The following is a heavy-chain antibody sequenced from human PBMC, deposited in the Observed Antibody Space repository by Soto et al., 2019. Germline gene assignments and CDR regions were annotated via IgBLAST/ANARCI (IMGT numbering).Heavy chain of an antibody. Sequence: EVQLVESGGGLVQPGGSLRLSCAASGFTFSSFWMHWVRQVPGKGPVWVSRINRDGSGTSYADSVKGRFTISRDNAKNRLYLQMNSLRAEDTAVYSCTRDSFDETLYYGWDVWGQGTTVTVSS. CDR3: TRDSFDETLYYGWDV. V-gene: IGHV3-74*01. D-gene: IGHD3-9*01. CDR2: INRDGSGT. J-gene: IGHJ6*02. CDR1: GFTFSSFW.